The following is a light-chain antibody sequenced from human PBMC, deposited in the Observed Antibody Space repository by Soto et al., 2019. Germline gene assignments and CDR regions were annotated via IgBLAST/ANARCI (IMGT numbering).Light chain of an antibody. Sequence: DIQMTQSPSSLSASVGDRVTITCRAGQSISTYLNGYQQKPGKAPNLLIYAASNLQSGVPSRFSGSGSGTHFTLTIDSLQPGDSATYFCQQSHSTPPEYTFGQGTKLEIK. CDR2: AAS. J-gene: IGKJ2*01. V-gene: IGKV1-39*01. CDR1: QSISTY. CDR3: QQSHSTPPEYT.